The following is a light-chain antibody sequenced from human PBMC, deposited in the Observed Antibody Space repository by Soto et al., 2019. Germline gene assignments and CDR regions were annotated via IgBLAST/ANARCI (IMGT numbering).Light chain of an antibody. Sequence: AIRMTQSPSSLSASTGDRVTITCRASQGISSYLAWYQQKPGQAPKLLIYDASTLQSGVPSRFSGSGSGTDFTLTISCLQSEDFATYYCQQYYSYPLTFGGGTKVEIK. V-gene: IGKV1-8*01. J-gene: IGKJ4*01. CDR3: QQYYSYPLT. CDR2: DAS. CDR1: QGISSY.